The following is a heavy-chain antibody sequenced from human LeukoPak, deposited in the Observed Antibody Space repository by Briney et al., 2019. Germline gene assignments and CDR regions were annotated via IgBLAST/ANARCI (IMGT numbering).Heavy chain of an antibody. V-gene: IGHV3-30*03. J-gene: IGHJ4*02. CDR3: ATYKVGAVFDY. Sequence: QPGRSLRLSCAASGFTFNSYGMHWVRQAPGKGLEWVAVISYDGSNKYYADSVKGRFTISRDNSKNTLYLQMNSLRAEDTAVYYCATYKVGAVFDYWGQGTLVTVSS. D-gene: IGHD1-26*01. CDR1: GFTFNSYG. CDR2: ISYDGSNK.